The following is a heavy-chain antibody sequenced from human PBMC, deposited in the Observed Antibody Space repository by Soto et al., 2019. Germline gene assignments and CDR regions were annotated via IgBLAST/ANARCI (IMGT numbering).Heavy chain of an antibody. Sequence: GGSLRPSCGASGFTFSSYGMHWVRQAPGKGLEWVAVISYDGSNKYYADSVKGRFTISRDNSKTTPYLQMTSLRAEDTAVYYCANSRDYGDYAGSWYFDLWGRGTLVTVSS. J-gene: IGHJ2*01. D-gene: IGHD4-17*01. CDR2: ISYDGSNK. V-gene: IGHV3-30*18. CDR1: GFTFSSYG. CDR3: ANSRDYGDYAGSWYFDL.